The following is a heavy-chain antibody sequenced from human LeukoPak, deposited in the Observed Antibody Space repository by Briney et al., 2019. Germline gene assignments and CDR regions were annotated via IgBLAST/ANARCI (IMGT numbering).Heavy chain of an antibody. CDR3: ARDWELLAVLDY. J-gene: IGHJ4*02. V-gene: IGHV1-2*02. CDR2: INPNSGGT. D-gene: IGHD1-26*01. CDR1: GYTFTSYY. Sequence: ASVKVSCKASGYTFTSYYMHWVRQAPGQGLEWMGWINPNSGGTNYAQKFQGRVTMTRDTSISTAYMELSRLRSDDTAVYYCARDWELLAVLDYWGQGTLVAVSS.